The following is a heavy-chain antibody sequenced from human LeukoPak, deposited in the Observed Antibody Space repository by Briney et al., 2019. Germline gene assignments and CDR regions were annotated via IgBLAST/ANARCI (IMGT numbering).Heavy chain of an antibody. D-gene: IGHD4-11*01. CDR2: IYYSGRT. J-gene: IGHJ4*02. CDR3: ARGFYSPHY. V-gene: IGHV4-59*01. Sequence: SETLPLTCTVSGGXISSDYWSWIRQPPGKGLEWIGYIYYSGRTYYNPSLKSRITISVDTSKNQFSLKLSSVTAADTAVYYCARGFYSPHYWGQGTLVSVSS. CDR1: GGXISSDY.